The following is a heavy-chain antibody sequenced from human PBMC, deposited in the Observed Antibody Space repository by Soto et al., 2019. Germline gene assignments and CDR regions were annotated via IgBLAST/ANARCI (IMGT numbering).Heavy chain of an antibody. CDR2: TNPGDSDT. Sequence: LGESLKISCKGFGYSFSRYWIGWVRQMPGKGLEWMGITNPGDSDTRYSPSFQGQVTISVDKSISTAYLQWSSLKASDTAMYYCASHVSGNWFDPWGQGTQVTVSS. J-gene: IGHJ5*02. D-gene: IGHD1-26*01. V-gene: IGHV5-51*01. CDR3: ASHVSGNWFDP. CDR1: GYSFSRYW.